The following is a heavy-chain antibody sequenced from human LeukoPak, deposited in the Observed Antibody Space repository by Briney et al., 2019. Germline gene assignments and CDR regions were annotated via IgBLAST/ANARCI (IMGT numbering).Heavy chain of an antibody. Sequence: GGSLRLSCAASGSTFSDYYMSWIRQAPGKGLEWVSYISSSGSTIYYADSVKGRFTISMDNAKNSLYLQMNSLRAEDTAIYYCARAEMTTITYPDYWGQGTPVTVSS. CDR1: GSTFSDYY. J-gene: IGHJ4*02. V-gene: IGHV3-11*04. CDR3: ARAEMTTITYPDY. CDR2: ISSSGSTI. D-gene: IGHD5-24*01.